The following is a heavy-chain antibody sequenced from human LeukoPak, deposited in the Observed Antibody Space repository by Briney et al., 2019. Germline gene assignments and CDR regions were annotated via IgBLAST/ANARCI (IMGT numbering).Heavy chain of an antibody. V-gene: IGHV3-30*18. J-gene: IGHJ4*02. D-gene: IGHD3-22*01. CDR2: ISYDGSNK. CDR3: AKSITMIVVVITPDY. CDR1: GFTFSSYG. Sequence: GGSLRLSCAASGFTFSSYGMHWVRQAPGKGLEWVAVISYDGSNKYYADSVKGRFTISRDNSKNTLYLQMNSLRAEDTAVYYCAKSITMIVVVITPDYWGQGTLVTISS.